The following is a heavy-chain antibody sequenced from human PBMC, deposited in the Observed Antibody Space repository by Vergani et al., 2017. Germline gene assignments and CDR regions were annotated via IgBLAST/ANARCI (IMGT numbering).Heavy chain of an antibody. CDR1: GGSISSSSYY. V-gene: IGHV4-39*01. D-gene: IGHD6-19*01. Sequence: QLQLQESGPGLVKPSETLSLTCTVSGGSISSSSYYWGWLRQPPGKGLEWIGSIYYSGSTYYNPSLKNRVTISVDTSKNQFSLKQSSVTAADTAVYYCARHGGAFGWNYFDYWGQGTLVTVSS. CDR2: IYYSGST. J-gene: IGHJ4*02. CDR3: ARHGGAFGWNYFDY.